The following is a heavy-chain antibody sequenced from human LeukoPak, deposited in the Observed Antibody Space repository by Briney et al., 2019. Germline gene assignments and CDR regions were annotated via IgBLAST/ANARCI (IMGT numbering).Heavy chain of an antibody. D-gene: IGHD6-19*01. CDR3: AKGYAVAALYYFDY. Sequence: GRSQRLSCAASGFTFSSYGMHWVRQAPGKGLEWVAVISYDGNNKYYADSVKGRFTISRDNSKNTLYLQMNSLRAEDTAVYYCAKGYAVAALYYFDYWGQGTLVTVSS. V-gene: IGHV3-30*18. CDR2: ISYDGNNK. J-gene: IGHJ4*02. CDR1: GFTFSSYG.